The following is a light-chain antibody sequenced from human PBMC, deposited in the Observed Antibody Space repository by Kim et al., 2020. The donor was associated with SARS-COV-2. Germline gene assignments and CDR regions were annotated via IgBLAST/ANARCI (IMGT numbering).Light chain of an antibody. CDR2: GAS. Sequence: GEAAPTCRRGRESSGSFLAWYQQKPGQAPKLFIYGASSWAGGIPERFSGSGSGTDFTLTISRLQPEDFATYYCQQYGSSPRTFGQGTKVDIK. CDR1: ESSGSF. CDR3: QQYGSSPRT. J-gene: IGKJ1*01. V-gene: IGKV3-20*01.